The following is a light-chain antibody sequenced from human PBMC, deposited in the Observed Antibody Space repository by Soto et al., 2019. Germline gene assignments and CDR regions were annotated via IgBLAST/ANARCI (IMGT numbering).Light chain of an antibody. CDR3: AAWDDSLRGLE. Sequence: QSVLTQPPSASGTPGQMVTISCSGSSSNIGSNTVNWYQQVPGMAPKLLIYNNSQRPSGVPDRFSGSKSGTSASLAISGLQSEDEADYYCAAWDDSLRGLEFGGGTKLTVL. CDR2: NNS. V-gene: IGLV1-44*01. CDR1: SSNIGSNT. J-gene: IGLJ2*01.